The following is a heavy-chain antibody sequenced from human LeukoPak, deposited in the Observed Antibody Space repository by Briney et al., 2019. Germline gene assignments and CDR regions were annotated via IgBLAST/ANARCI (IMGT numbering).Heavy chain of an antibody. D-gene: IGHD2-8*02. CDR1: GFTFSSYG. V-gene: IGHV3-30*18. J-gene: IGHJ4*02. Sequence: PGGSLRLSCAASGFTFSSYGMHWVRQAPGKGLEWVAVISYDGSNKYYADSVKGRFTISRDNSKNTLYLQMNSLRAEDTAVYYCAKEDSGYSSGPWGCWGQGTLVTVSS. CDR2: ISYDGSNK. CDR3: AKEDSGYSSGPWGC.